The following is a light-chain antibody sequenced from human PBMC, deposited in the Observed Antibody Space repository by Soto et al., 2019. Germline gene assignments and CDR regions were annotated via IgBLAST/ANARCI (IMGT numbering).Light chain of an antibody. V-gene: IGKV3-20*01. CDR3: HQYASSPLT. CDR2: DAI. J-gene: IGKJ2*01. CDR1: QSVASNL. Sequence: EIVLTQSPGTLSLSPGERATLSCRASQSVASNLLAWFQQRPGQPPRLLIYDAIGRATGIPDRYSGSGSATDFTLTIHRLEPEDLAVYYCHQYASSPLTFGQGTKLEIK.